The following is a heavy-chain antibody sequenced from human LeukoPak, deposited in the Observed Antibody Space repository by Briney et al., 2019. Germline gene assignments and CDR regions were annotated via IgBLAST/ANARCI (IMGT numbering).Heavy chain of an antibody. J-gene: IGHJ6*03. CDR2: INPNSGGT. CDR1: GYTFTGYY. D-gene: IGHD1-26*01. CDR3: ARVQWELLAYMDV. Sequence: ASVKVSCKASGYTFTGYYMHWVRQAPGQGLEWMGWINPNSGGTNYAQKFQGRVTMTRDTTISTAYMELSRLRSDDTAVYYCARVQWELLAYMDVWGKGTTVTVSS. V-gene: IGHV1-2*02.